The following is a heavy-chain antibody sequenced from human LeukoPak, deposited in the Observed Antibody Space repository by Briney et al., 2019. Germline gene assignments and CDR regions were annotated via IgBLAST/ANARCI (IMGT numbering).Heavy chain of an antibody. V-gene: IGHV3-64*01. J-gene: IGHJ4*02. CDR2: ISPSGDAT. Sequence: GGSLRLSCAASGFTFSSSFMHWVRQAPGKGLEYVSAISPSGDATFYTNSFKGRFTISRDNSKNTLYLQMNSLRAEDTAVYHCAKGVRAAAGPSFDYWGQGSLVTVSS. CDR3: AKGVRAAAGPSFDY. CDR1: GFTFSSSF. D-gene: IGHD6-13*01.